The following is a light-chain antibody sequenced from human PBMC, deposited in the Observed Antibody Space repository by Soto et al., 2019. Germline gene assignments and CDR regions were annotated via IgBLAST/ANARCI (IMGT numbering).Light chain of an antibody. Sequence: DIQMTQSPSTLSAYVGDRVTITCRASQSISTWLAWYQQKPGQAPKLLIYHASSLARGVPSRFSGSGSGPAITLTISSLQPEDFATDYCQQLNSYPLTFGGGTKVDI. CDR3: QQLNSYPLT. CDR2: HAS. CDR1: QSISTW. V-gene: IGKV1-5*01. J-gene: IGKJ4*01.